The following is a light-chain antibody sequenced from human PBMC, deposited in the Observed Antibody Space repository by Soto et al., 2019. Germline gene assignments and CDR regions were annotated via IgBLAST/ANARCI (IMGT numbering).Light chain of an antibody. CDR3: QQYASSPALT. J-gene: IGKJ4*01. V-gene: IGKV3-20*01. CDR2: GAS. Sequence: DIVLTQSPGTLSLSPGERATLSCRASQSVSSNYLAWYQHRPGQAPRLLIYGASSRATGIPDRFSGSGSGTDFTLTINRLEPEDFAVYYCQQYASSPALTFGGGTKVKIK. CDR1: QSVSSNY.